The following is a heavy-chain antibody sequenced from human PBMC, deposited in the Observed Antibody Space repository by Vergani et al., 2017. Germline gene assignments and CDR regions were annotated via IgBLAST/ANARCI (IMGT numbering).Heavy chain of an antibody. V-gene: IGHV3-11*04. CDR1: GFTFSDYH. D-gene: IGHD3-10*01. CDR3: ARRARVLYYYGSGSYSPGGPFDY. J-gene: IGHJ4*02. CDR2: ISSSGSTI. Sequence: QVQLVESGGGLVKHGGSLRLSCAASGFTFSDYHMSWIRQAPGKGLEWVSYISSSGSTIYYADSVKGRFTISRDNAKNSLYLQMNSLRAEDTAVYYCARRARVLYYYGSGSYSPGGPFDYWGQGTLVTVSS.